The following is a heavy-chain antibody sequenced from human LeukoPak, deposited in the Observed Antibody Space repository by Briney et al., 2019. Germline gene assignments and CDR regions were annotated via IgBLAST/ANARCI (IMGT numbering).Heavy chain of an antibody. V-gene: IGHV3-23*01. CDR1: GFTFSSYA. J-gene: IGHJ4*02. Sequence: PGGSLRLSCAASGFTFSSYAMSWVRQAPGKGLEWVSAISGRGGSTYYADSVKGRFTISRDNSKNTLYLQMNSLRAEDTAVYYCAKDFYDSSGYYLSLDYWGQGTLVTVSS. CDR3: AKDFYDSSGYYLSLDY. D-gene: IGHD3-22*01. CDR2: ISGRGGST.